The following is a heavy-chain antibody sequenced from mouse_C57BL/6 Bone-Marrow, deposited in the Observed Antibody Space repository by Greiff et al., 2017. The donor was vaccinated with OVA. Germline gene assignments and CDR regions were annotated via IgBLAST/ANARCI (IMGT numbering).Heavy chain of an antibody. V-gene: IGHV1-42*01. CDR2: INPSTGGT. Sequence: VQLQQSGPELVKPGASVKISCKASGYSFTGSYMNWVKQSPETSLEWIGEINPSTGGTPYNQKFKATATLTVDKSSSTDYMPLQSLTSEASAVYYCARWAYYYGSSYVYWGQGTTLTVSS. J-gene: IGHJ2*01. D-gene: IGHD1-1*01. CDR3: ARWAYYYGSSYVY. CDR1: GYSFTGSY.